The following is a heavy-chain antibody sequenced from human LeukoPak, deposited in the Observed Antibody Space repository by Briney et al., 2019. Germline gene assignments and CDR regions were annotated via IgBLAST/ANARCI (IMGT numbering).Heavy chain of an antibody. D-gene: IGHD6-19*01. Sequence: GGSLRLSCAASGFTVSSNYMSWVRPAPGKGLEWVSVIYSGGSTYYADSVKGRFTISRHNSKNTLYLQMNSLRAEDTAVYYCARGFSSGWVEWSFGYWGQGTLVTVSS. CDR2: IYSGGST. V-gene: IGHV3-53*04. CDR1: GFTVSSNY. CDR3: ARGFSSGWVEWSFGY. J-gene: IGHJ4*02.